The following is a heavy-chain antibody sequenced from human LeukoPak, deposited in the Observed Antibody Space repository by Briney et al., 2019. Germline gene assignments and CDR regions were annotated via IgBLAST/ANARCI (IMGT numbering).Heavy chain of an antibody. CDR2: IYSSGST. CDR3: ARHYGSGTYPLDY. J-gene: IGHJ4*02. Sequence: SETLSLTCTVSGGSISGYYWSWIRQPPGKGLEWIGYIYSSGSTKYNPSLESGLTISVGTSKNQFSLKLSSMTAADTAVYYCARHYGSGTYPLDYWGQGTLVTVS. V-gene: IGHV4-59*08. D-gene: IGHD3-10*01. CDR1: GGSISGYY.